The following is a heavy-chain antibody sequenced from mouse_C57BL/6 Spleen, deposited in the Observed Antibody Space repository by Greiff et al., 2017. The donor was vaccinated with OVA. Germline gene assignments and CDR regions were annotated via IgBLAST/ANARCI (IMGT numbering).Heavy chain of an antibody. J-gene: IGHJ3*01. D-gene: IGHD1-1*01. V-gene: IGHV1-67*01. CDR1: GYTFTDYA. CDR2: ISTYYGDA. CDR3: ASPIYYYGSSSFAY. Sequence: QVQLQQSGPELVRPGVSVKISCKGSGYTFTDYAMHWVKQSPAKSLEWIGVISTYYGDASYNQKFKDKATMTVDKSSSTAYMELARLTSEDSAVYDCASPIYYYGSSSFAYWGQGTLVTVSA.